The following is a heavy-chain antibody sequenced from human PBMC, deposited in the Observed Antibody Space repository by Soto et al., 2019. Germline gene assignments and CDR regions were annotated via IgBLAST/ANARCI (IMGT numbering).Heavy chain of an antibody. D-gene: IGHD1-20*01. CDR3: ARPVTGTESYYYYYGMDV. Sequence: ASVKVSCKASGYTFTGYYMHWVRQAPGQGLEWMGWINPNSGGTNYAQKFQGRVTMTRDTSISTAYMELSRLRSDDTAVYYCARPVTGTESYYYYYGMDVWGQGTTVTVSS. J-gene: IGHJ6*02. CDR2: INPNSGGT. V-gene: IGHV1-2*02. CDR1: GYTFTGYY.